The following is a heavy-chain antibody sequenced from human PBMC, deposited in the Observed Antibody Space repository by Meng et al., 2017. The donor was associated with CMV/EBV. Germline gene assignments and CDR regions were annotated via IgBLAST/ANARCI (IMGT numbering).Heavy chain of an antibody. J-gene: IGHJ6*02. CDR3: ARPLTNYDFWSGYYTGGGMDV. D-gene: IGHD3-3*01. CDR2: IRYDRSNK. V-gene: IGHV3-30*02. CDR1: GFTFSNYG. Sequence: GESLKISCAASGFTFSNYGMYWVRQAPGKGLEWVTFIRYDRSNKYYADSVKGRFTISRDNSKNTLFLQMNSLRAEDTAVYYCARPLTNYDFWSGYYTGGGMDVWGQGTTVTVSS.